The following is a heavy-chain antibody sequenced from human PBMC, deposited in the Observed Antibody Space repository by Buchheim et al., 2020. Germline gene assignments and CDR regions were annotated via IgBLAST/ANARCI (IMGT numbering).Heavy chain of an antibody. CDR1: GFTFSSSW. V-gene: IGHV3-7*01. Sequence: EVQLVESGGGLVQPGGSLRLSCVASGFTFSSSWMSWVRQVPGKGLEWVANINQDGGEKSYVTSVKGRLTISRDNGKTSVYLQLSSLRVEDTAVYYCAKLMRGPWNFDLWGRGTL. CDR2: INQDGGEK. CDR3: AKLMRGPWNFDL. J-gene: IGHJ2*01. D-gene: IGHD2-8*01.